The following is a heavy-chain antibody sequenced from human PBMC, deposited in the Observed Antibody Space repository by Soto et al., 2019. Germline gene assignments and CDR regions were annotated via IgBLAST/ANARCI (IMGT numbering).Heavy chain of an antibody. CDR3: ARSTVTTADYYYYYGMDV. CDR1: GFTFNNYW. Sequence: PGGSLRLSCAASGFTFNNYWMHWVRQAPGKGLEWVSGINWNGGSTGYADSVKGRFTISRDNAKNSLYLQMNSLRAEDTALYYCARSTVTTADYYYYYGMDVWGQGTTVTVSS. D-gene: IGHD4-17*01. CDR2: INWNGGST. J-gene: IGHJ6*02. V-gene: IGHV3-20*04.